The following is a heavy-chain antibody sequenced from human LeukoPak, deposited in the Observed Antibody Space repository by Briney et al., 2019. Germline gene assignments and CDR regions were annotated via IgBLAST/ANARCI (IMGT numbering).Heavy chain of an antibody. J-gene: IGHJ6*03. D-gene: IGHD2-2*01. Sequence: GGSLRLSCAASGFTFSSYAMSWVRQAPGKGLEWVSAISGSGGSTYYVDSVKGRFTISRDNSKNTLYLQMDSLRAEDTAVYYCAKDRRYCSSTSCPWVYYYMDVWGKGTTVTVSS. CDR3: AKDRRYCSSTSCPWVYYYMDV. CDR2: ISGSGGST. CDR1: GFTFSSYA. V-gene: IGHV3-23*01.